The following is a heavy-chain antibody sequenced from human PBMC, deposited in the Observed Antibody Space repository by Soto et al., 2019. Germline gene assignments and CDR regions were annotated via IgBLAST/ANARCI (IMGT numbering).Heavy chain of an antibody. Sequence: EVQVVESGGGLVKPGGSLRLSCASSGFTFSTYTMNWVRQAPGKGLEWVSSINGRSNYKYYTDSVKGRFTISRDNAKNSLYLQMNMLRAEDTAVYDGAGEDVRVGGTSALDYWGQGTLVTVSS. V-gene: IGHV3-21*01. CDR2: INGRSNYK. CDR3: AGEDVRVGGTSALDY. D-gene: IGHD1-26*01. CDR1: GFTFSTYT. J-gene: IGHJ4*02.